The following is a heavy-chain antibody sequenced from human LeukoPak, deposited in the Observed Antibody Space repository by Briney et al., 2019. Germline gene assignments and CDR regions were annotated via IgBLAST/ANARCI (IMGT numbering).Heavy chain of an antibody. Sequence: GASVTVSFTASGYTFTSYGISWVRQAPGQGLEWMGWISAYNGNTNYAQKLQGRVTMTTDTSTSTAYMELRSLRSDDTAVYYCARDATYYDFWSGYYASDYWGQGTLVTVSS. D-gene: IGHD3-3*01. CDR2: ISAYNGNT. J-gene: IGHJ4*02. V-gene: IGHV1-18*01. CDR1: GYTFTSYG. CDR3: ARDATYYDFWSGYYASDY.